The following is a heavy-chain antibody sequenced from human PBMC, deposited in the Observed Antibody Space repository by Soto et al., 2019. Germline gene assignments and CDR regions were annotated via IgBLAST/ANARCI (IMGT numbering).Heavy chain of an antibody. V-gene: IGHV4-31*01. CDR2: IYNSGST. CDR3: ARDPGW. Sequence: QVQLQESGPGLVKPSETLSLTCTVSGGSISSGGYYWRWIRQHPGKGLEWIGYIYNSGSTYYNAXLXSXXTISADTSRNQFSLQTTSVTAADTAVYYCARDPGWWGQGTMVTVSA. CDR1: GGSISSGGYY. D-gene: IGHD2-15*01. J-gene: IGHJ3*01.